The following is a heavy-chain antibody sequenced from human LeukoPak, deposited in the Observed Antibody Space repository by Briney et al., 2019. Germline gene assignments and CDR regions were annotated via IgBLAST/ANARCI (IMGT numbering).Heavy chain of an antibody. D-gene: IGHD3-22*01. J-gene: IGHJ4*02. V-gene: IGHV4-61*01. Sequence: SETLSLTCTVSGGSISSGSYYWSWIRQPPGKGLEWLGYIYYSGSTNYNPSLKSRVTISVDTSKNQFSLKLSSVTAADTAVYYCASRKDYDSSGYYYDSFDYWGQGTLVTVSS. CDR2: IYYSGST. CDR1: GGSISSGSYY. CDR3: ASRKDYDSSGYYYDSFDY.